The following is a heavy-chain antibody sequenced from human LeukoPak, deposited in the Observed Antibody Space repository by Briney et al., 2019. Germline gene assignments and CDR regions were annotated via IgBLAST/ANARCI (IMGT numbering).Heavy chain of an antibody. CDR2: ISGSGGST. D-gene: IGHD2-2*01. CDR1: GFTFSSYA. J-gene: IGHJ4*02. V-gene: IGHV3-23*01. Sequence: PGGSLRLSCAASGFTFSSYAMSWVRQAPGKGLEWVSAISGSGGSTYYADSVKGRFTISRDNSKNTLYLQMNSLRAEDTAVYYCAEGRTLVPAAFDYWGQGTLVTVSS. CDR3: AEGRTLVPAAFDY.